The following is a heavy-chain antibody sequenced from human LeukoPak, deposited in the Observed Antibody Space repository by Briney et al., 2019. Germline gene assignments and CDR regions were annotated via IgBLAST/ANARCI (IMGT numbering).Heavy chain of an antibody. J-gene: IGHJ4*02. CDR3: ANLLYYSY. CDR1: GFTFRSFG. V-gene: IGHV3-30*02. CDR2: IENDGSNK. Sequence: GGSLRLSCAASGFTFRSFGMHWVRQAPGKGLEWVAFIENDGSNKYFADSVKGRLTISRDNFKSTLYLQMNNLRAEDTAVYYCANLLYYSYWGQGTLVTVSS. D-gene: IGHD5/OR15-5a*01.